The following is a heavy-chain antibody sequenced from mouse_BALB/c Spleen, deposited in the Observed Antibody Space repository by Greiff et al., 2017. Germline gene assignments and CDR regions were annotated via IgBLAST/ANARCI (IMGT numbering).Heavy chain of an antibody. CDR1: GFTFSSYY. CDR2: INSNGGST. D-gene: IGHD6-1*01. Sequence: EVNLVESGGGLVKLGGSLKLSCAASGFTFSSYYMSWVRQTPEKRLELVAAINSNGGSTYYPDTVKGRFTISRDNAKNTLYLQMSSLKSEDTALYYCARHKPYYYAMDYWGQGTSVTVSS. V-gene: IGHV5-6-2*01. J-gene: IGHJ4*01. CDR3: ARHKPYYYAMDY.